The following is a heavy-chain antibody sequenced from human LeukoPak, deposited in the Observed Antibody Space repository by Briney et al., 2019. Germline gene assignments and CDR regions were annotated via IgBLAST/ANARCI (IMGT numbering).Heavy chain of an antibody. CDR3: ARARSSPSCQNCGCFQH. CDR1: GFTFSNYW. D-gene: IGHD2-2*01. CDR2: INQDGSEK. J-gene: IGHJ1*01. Sequence: GGSLRLSCAASGFTFSNYWMSWVRQAPGKGLEWVANINQDGSEKKYVDSVKGRFTVSRDNAKNSLYLQMNSLRAEDTAVYYCARARSSPSCQNCGCFQHWGQGTLVTVSS. V-gene: IGHV3-7*01.